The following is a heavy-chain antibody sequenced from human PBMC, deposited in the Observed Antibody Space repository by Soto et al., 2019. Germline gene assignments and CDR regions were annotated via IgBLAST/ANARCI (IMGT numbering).Heavy chain of an antibody. CDR1: GFSFNNFG. Sequence: GGSLRLSCAASGFSFNNFGMSWVRQAPGKGLEWLSAIIANGDTAYYADSVRGRFIISRDNSKNTLYLQLNDLGAEDTAMYYCAKDYDYGDSIPYDYWGQGTLVTVSS. CDR2: IIANGDTA. J-gene: IGHJ4*02. CDR3: AKDYDYGDSIPYDY. V-gene: IGHV3-23*01. D-gene: IGHD4-17*01.